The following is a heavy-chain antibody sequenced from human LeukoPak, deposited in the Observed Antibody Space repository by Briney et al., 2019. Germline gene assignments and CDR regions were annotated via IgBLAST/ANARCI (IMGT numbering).Heavy chain of an antibody. D-gene: IGHD1-14*01. V-gene: IGHV1-2*02. CDR1: GYTFTGYY. Sequence: GASVTVSCKASGYTFTGYYIHWVRRAPGQGLEWMGWINPNSGGTNYTQKFQGRVTMTRDTSISTAYMELSRLTSDDTAVYYCARVLARYGNLDYWGQGILVTVSS. CDR3: ARVLARYGNLDY. J-gene: IGHJ4*02. CDR2: INPNSGGT.